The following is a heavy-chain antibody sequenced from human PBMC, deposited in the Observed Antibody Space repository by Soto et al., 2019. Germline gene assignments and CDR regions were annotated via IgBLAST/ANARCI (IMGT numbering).Heavy chain of an antibody. V-gene: IGHV3-23*01. CDR2: ISAGGGST. J-gene: IGHJ4*02. Sequence: GSLRLSCAASGFTFSSYAMSWVRQAPGKGLEWVSGISAGGGSTNYADSVKGRFTFSRDNSKNTLYLQMNSLRAEDTAAYHCAKVNAAGAYDYWGQGTLVTVSS. D-gene: IGHD1-26*01. CDR3: AKVNAAGAYDY. CDR1: GFTFSSYA.